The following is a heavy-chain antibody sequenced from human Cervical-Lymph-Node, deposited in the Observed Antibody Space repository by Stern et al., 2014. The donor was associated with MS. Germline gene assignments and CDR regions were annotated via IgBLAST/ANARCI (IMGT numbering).Heavy chain of an antibody. Sequence: VQLVESGAEVRKPGESPRISCKTSGYSFTNYWIAWVRQMTGKGLEMMGVIYPGDSDTRYSPSIQGRVTISADKSITTAYLQWNSLEASDTAMYYCARGSGYSTYWGQGTLVTVSS. CDR1: GYSFTNYW. J-gene: IGHJ4*02. CDR3: ARGSGYSTY. D-gene: IGHD5-12*01. V-gene: IGHV5-51*01. CDR2: IYPGDSDT.